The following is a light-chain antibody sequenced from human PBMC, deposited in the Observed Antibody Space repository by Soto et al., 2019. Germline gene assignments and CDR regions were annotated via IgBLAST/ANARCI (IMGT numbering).Light chain of an antibody. J-gene: IGKJ1*01. CDR1: QSVDNK. Sequence: DIHLMQSPSTLSASVGDRVTLTCRASQSVDNKLAWYQQKPGKAPTLLIYKASNLQSAVPSKFRGSGSGTEFTLTISSLQPEDFATYYCQQSNVYPWTFGQGTKVDIK. CDR3: QQSNVYPWT. CDR2: KAS. V-gene: IGKV1-5*03.